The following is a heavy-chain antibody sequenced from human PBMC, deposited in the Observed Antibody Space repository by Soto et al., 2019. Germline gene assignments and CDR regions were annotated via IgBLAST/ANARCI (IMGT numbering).Heavy chain of an antibody. J-gene: IGHJ3*02. CDR3: ARGHGTHYYDSSGYRDAFDI. D-gene: IGHD3-22*01. CDR1: GLTFDDYG. Sequence: PGGSLRLSCAASGLTFDDYGMSWVRQAPGKGLEWVSGINWNGGSTGYADSVKGRFTISRDNAKNSLYLQMNSLRAEDTALYYCARGHGTHYYDSSGYRDAFDIWGQGTMVTVS. CDR2: INWNGGST. V-gene: IGHV3-20*04.